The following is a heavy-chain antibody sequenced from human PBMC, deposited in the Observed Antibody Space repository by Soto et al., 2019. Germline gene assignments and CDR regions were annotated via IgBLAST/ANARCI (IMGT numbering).Heavy chain of an antibody. D-gene: IGHD6-13*01. Sequence: SETLSLTCTVSGGTIRGYYWSWIRQTPGQGLEWIGYIFHSGSTDYNPSLKSRVTMSLDTSMNYFSLKLSSVTATDTAVYFCARQCGGSWYYFDSWGQGTLVTVSS. CDR2: IFHSGST. CDR1: GGTIRGYY. V-gene: IGHV4-59*08. CDR3: ARQCGGSWYYFDS. J-gene: IGHJ4*02.